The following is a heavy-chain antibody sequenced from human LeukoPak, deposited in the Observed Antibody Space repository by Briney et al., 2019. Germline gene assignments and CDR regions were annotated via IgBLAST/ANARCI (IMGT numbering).Heavy chain of an antibody. D-gene: IGHD2-2*02. CDR2: IYYSGST. V-gene: IGHV4-59*01. CDR1: GGSISSYY. J-gene: IGHJ6*03. Sequence: SETLSLTCTVSGGSISSYYWSWIRQPPGKGLECIGYIYYSGSTNYNPSLKSRVTISVDTSKNQFSLKLSSVTAADTAVYYCARAQCSRTSCYIYYMDVWGKGTTVTVSS. CDR3: ARAQCSRTSCYIYYMDV.